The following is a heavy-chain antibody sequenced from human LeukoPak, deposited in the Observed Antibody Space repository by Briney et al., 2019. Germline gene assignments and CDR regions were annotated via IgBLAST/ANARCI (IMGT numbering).Heavy chain of an antibody. J-gene: IGHJ5*02. CDR2: IYYSGST. D-gene: IGHD2-15*01. Sequence: SETLSLTCTVSGGSISSGGYYWSWIRQPPGKGLEWIGYIYYSGSTYYNPSLKSRVTISVDTSKNQFSLKLSSVTAADTAVYYCARAPPGYCSGGSCYEGEDNWFDPWGQGTLVTVSS. CDR1: GGSISSGGYY. CDR3: ARAPPGYCSGGSCYEGEDNWFDP. V-gene: IGHV4-30-4*01.